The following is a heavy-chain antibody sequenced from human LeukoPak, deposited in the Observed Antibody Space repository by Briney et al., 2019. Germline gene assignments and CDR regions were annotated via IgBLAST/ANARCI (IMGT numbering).Heavy chain of an antibody. CDR3: ARAYSGSYSFDH. CDR1: GYTFTGYY. J-gene: IGHJ4*02. CDR2: INPNSGGT. V-gene: IGHV1-2*02. D-gene: IGHD1-26*01. Sequence: ASVTVSCKASGYTFTGYYMHWVRQAPGQGLEWMGWINPNSGGTNYAQKFQGRVTMTRDTSISTAYMELSRPRSDDTAVYYCARAYSGSYSFDHWGQGTLVIVSS.